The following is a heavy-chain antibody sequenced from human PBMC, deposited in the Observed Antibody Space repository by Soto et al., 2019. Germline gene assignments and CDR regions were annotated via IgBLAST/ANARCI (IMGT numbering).Heavy chain of an antibody. Sequence: ESGGGVVQPGRSLRLSCAASGFTFKTYGMHWVRQAPGRGLGWVAAISYDGSNKDYADSVKGRFTISRDNSKDTVYLQMNSLRAEDTAVYYCAKDYDYYDSSGYAGGFDPWGQGTLVTVSS. CDR3: AKDYDYYDSSGYAGGFDP. CDR1: GFTFKTYG. V-gene: IGHV3-30*18. D-gene: IGHD3-22*01. J-gene: IGHJ5*02. CDR2: ISYDGSNK.